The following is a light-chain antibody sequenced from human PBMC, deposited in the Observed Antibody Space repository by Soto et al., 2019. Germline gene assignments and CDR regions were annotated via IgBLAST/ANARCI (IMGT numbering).Light chain of an antibody. Sequence: ETVMTQSPATLSVSPGERATLSCRASQSVSSNLAWYQHKPGQAPRLLIYGASTRATGIPARFSGSGSGTEFTLTISSLQSEDFAVYYCQQYSVWPPLFTFGPGTKVDIK. CDR3: QQYSVWPPLFT. CDR2: GAS. CDR1: QSVSSN. J-gene: IGKJ3*01. V-gene: IGKV3-15*01.